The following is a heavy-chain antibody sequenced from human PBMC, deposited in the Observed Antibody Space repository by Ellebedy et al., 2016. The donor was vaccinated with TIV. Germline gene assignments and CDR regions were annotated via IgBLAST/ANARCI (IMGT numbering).Heavy chain of an antibody. V-gene: IGHV3-53*01. CDR3: ARGDGAFDI. Sequence: GESLKISCAVSGLIITDNYMTWVRQAPGKGLEWVSVTSAGGDTDYSDSVKGRFTISRDNSRNTLYLQMTSLRVEDSAMYYCARGDGAFDIWGQGTLVTISS. J-gene: IGHJ3*02. CDR2: TSAGGDT. CDR1: GLIITDNY. D-gene: IGHD2-21*01.